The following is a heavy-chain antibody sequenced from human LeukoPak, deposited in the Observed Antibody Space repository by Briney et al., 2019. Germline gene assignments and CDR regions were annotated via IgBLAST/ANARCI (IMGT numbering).Heavy chain of an antibody. Sequence: ASVKVSCKASGYTFTSYGISWVRQAPGQGLEWMGWISTYKGSTNYAQKVQGRVTVTTDTSTSTVYMELRSLRSDDTAVYYCGRSMDSSTSRLIEYWGQGTLVTVSS. CDR2: ISTYKGST. J-gene: IGHJ4*02. D-gene: IGHD6-6*01. CDR1: GYTFTSYG. CDR3: GRSMDSSTSRLIEY. V-gene: IGHV1-18*01.